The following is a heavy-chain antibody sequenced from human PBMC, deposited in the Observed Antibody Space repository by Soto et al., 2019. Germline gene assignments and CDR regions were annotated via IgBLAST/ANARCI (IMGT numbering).Heavy chain of an antibody. J-gene: IGHJ5*01. CDR3: ASLIGDSCLDS. CDR2: THYRSKWYH. V-gene: IGHV6-1*01. CDR1: GESVSTNSAT. D-gene: IGHD2-8*01. Sequence: QVQLQQSGPGLVKPSQTLSLTCAISGESVSTNSATWDWIRQSPSRGLEWLGRTHYRSKWYHDSASSVNAPITPTADTSTIQLSLQLTSVTPYDTAVYYCASLIGDSCLDSWGQGTLVTVSS.